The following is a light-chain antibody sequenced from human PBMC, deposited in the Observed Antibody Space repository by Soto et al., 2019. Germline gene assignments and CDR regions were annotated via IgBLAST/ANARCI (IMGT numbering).Light chain of an antibody. CDR2: DAS. CDR1: QSVSSY. CDR3: QQRSNWPLFT. Sequence: EIVLTQSPATLSLSPGERATLSCRASQSVSSYLAWYQQKPGQAPRLLIYDASNRATGIPARFSGSGSGTDITLTIHSLEPEDFAGYYCQQRSNWPLFTFGPGTKVDIK. V-gene: IGKV3-11*01. J-gene: IGKJ3*01.